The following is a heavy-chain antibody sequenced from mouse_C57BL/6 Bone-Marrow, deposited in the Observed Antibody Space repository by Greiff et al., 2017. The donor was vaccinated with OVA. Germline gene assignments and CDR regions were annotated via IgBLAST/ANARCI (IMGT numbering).Heavy chain of an antibody. CDR2: IDPYSGGT. D-gene: IGHD4-1*02. Sequence: QVQLQQPGAELVKPGASVKLSCKASGYTFTSYWMHWVKQRPGRGLEWIGRIDPYSGGTKYNEKFKSKATLTVDKPSSTAYMQLSSLTSEDSAVYYCARWQLAPFDYWGQGTTLTVSS. CDR1: GYTFTSYW. V-gene: IGHV1-72*01. J-gene: IGHJ2*01. CDR3: ARWQLAPFDY.